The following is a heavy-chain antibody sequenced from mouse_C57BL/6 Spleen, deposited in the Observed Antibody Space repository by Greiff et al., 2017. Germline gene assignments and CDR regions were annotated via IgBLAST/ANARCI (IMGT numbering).Heavy chain of an antibody. J-gene: IGHJ3*01. V-gene: IGHV8-12*01. CDR2: IYWDDDK. CDR3: ARSPFTGGFAY. CDR1: GFSLSTSGMG. Sequence: QVTLKVSGPGLLQSSQTLSLTCSFSGFSLSTSGMGVSWIRQPSGKGLEWLAHIYWDDDKRYNPSLKSRLTISKDTSRNQVFLKITSVDTADTATYYCARSPFTGGFAYWGQGTLVTVSA.